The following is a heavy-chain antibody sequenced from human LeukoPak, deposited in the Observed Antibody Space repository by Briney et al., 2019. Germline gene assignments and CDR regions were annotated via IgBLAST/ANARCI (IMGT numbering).Heavy chain of an antibody. J-gene: IGHJ4*02. CDR3: ARGYALYSGRYIDFDY. V-gene: IGHV3-7*05. Sequence: GGSLRLSCAASGFIFRSYWMTWVRQAPGKGLEWVANIKQGGSEINYLDSVRGRFTISRDDTRNSLYLQMHSLRVEDTAVYYCARGYALYSGRYIDFDYWGQGTLVTVSS. CDR2: IKQGGSEI. D-gene: IGHD1-26*01. CDR1: GFIFRSYW.